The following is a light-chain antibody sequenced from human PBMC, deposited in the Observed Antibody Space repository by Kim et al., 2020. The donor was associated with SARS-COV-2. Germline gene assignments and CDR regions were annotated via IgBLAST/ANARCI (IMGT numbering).Light chain of an antibody. CDR1: QSLNINN. CDR3: QQYAYSPIT. CDR2: GVS. Sequence: EVVLTQSPGTLSLFPGVRATLSCRASQSLNINNLDWYRHKPGQATRLLIYGVSRCATGIPDRFSGSGSGTDFTLTISRLGPKDFAVYYCQQYAYSPITCGQGTRVEIK. V-gene: IGKV3-20*01. J-gene: IGKJ5*01.